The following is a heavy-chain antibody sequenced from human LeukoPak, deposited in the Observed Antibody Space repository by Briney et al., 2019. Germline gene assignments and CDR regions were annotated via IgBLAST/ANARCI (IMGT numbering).Heavy chain of an antibody. Sequence: MTSETLSLTCTVSGGSISSYYWSWIRQPPEKGLEWIGYVYYSGSTNYNPSLKSRVTISVDTSKNQFSLKLSSVTAADTAVYYCARAYSSGWPDFDYWGQGTLVTVSS. D-gene: IGHD6-19*01. CDR3: ARAYSSGWPDFDY. CDR1: GGSISSYY. CDR2: VYYSGST. V-gene: IGHV4-59*01. J-gene: IGHJ4*02.